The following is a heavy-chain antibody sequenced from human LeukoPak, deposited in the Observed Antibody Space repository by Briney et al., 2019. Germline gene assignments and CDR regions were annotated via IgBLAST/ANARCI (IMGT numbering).Heavy chain of an antibody. CDR1: GFTFSSYW. Sequence: GGPLRLSCAASGFTFSSYWMSWVRQAPGKGLEWVANIKQDGSEKYYVDSVKGRFTISRDNAKNSLYLQMNSLRAEDTAVYYCARPLSLGYSYGFDYWGQGTLVTVSS. CDR2: IKQDGSEK. J-gene: IGHJ4*02. CDR3: ARPLSLGYSYGFDY. D-gene: IGHD5-18*01. V-gene: IGHV3-7*01.